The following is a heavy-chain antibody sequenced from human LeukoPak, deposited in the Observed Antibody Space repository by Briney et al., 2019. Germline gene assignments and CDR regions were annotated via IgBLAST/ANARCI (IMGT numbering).Heavy chain of an antibody. J-gene: IGHJ6*03. V-gene: IGHV4-34*01. D-gene: IGHD5-18*01. CDR3: ARKAGYSYGRHYYYMDV. CDR2: INHSGGT. CDR1: GGSFSGYY. Sequence: SETLSLTCAVYGGSFSGYYWSWIRQPPGKGLEWIGEINHSGGTNYNPSLKSRVTISVDTSKNQFSLKLGSVTAADTAVYYSARKAGYSYGRHYYYMDVWGKGTTVTVSS.